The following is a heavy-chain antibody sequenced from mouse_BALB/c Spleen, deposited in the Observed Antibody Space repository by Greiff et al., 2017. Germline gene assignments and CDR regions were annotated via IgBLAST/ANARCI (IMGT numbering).Heavy chain of an antibody. CDR1: GFTFSSFG. J-gene: IGHJ4*01. V-gene: IGHV5-17*02. D-gene: IGHD4-1*02. Sequence: EVQLVESGGGLVQPGGSRKLSCAASGFTFSSFGMHWVRQAPEKGLEWVAYISSGSSTIYYADTVKGRFTISRDNPKNTLFLQMTSLRSEDTAMYYCARATGTRVMGYWGQGTSVTVSS. CDR2: ISSGSSTI. CDR3: ARATGTRVMGY.